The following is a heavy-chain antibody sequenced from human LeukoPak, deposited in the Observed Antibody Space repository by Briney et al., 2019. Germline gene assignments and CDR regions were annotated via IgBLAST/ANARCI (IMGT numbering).Heavy chain of an antibody. V-gene: IGHV1-2*02. J-gene: IGHJ4*02. Sequence: YTFXXXYMHWVRQAPGQGLEWMGWINPNSGGTNYAQKFQGRVTMTRDTSISTAYMELSRLRSDDTAVYYCASRAGAYYFDYWGQGTLVTVSS. CDR3: ASRAGAYYFDY. CDR1: YTFXXXY. D-gene: IGHD7-27*01. CDR2: INPNSGGT.